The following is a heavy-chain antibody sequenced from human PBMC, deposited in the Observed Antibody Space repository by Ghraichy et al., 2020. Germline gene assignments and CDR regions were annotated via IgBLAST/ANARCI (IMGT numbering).Heavy chain of an antibody. CDR1: GFSLSTSGVG. V-gene: IGHV2-5*01. D-gene: IGHD3-16*02. Sequence: SGPTLVKPTQTLTLTCTFSGFSLSTSGVGVGWIRQPPGKALEWLALIYWNDDKRYSPSLKSRLTITKDTSKNQVVLTMTNMDPVDTATYYCAHWSDDYVWGSYRSFDYWGQGTLVTVSS. CDR2: IYWNDDK. CDR3: AHWSDDYVWGSYRSFDY. J-gene: IGHJ4*02.